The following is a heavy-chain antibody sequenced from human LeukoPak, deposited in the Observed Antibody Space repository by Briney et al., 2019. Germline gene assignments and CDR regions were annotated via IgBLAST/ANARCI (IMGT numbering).Heavy chain of an antibody. Sequence: SETLSLTCSVSGGSISGTSYCWGWIRQPPGKGPEWIGSHYHTGRIYHNPSLNSRVTISVDTSKNQFSLKLSSVTDAVTAVYYCARDGSDNWGLFDNWGRGTLVTVSS. V-gene: IGHV4-39*07. CDR1: GGSISGTSYC. J-gene: IGHJ4*02. CDR2: HYHTGRI. D-gene: IGHD1-1*01. CDR3: ARDGSDNWGLFDN.